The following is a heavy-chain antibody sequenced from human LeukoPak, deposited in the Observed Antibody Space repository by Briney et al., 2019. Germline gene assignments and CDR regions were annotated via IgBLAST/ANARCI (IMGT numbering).Heavy chain of an antibody. CDR3: ARSAAAGTHYYYYMDV. CDR1: GYAFTDYY. J-gene: IGHJ6*03. D-gene: IGHD6-13*01. V-gene: IGHV1-2*02. CDR2: INPNSGGT. Sequence: ASLKVSCKASGYAFTDYYIHWVRQAPGQGLEWMGWINPNSGGTNYAQKFQGRVTMTRNTSISTAYMELSSLRSEDTAVYYCARSAAAGTHYYYYMDVWGKGTTVTISS.